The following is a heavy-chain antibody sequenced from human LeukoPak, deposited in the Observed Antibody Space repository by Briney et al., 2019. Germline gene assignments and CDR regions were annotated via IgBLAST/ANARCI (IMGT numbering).Heavy chain of an antibody. Sequence: SETLSLTCTVSGGSISSYDWSWIRQPAGKGLEWIGRIYTRGSTNYNPSLKSRVSMSVDTSKKQFSLKLSSVTAADTAVYYCARSSSGYWGSNWFDPWGQGTLVTVSS. J-gene: IGHJ5*02. D-gene: IGHD3-22*01. V-gene: IGHV4-4*07. CDR3: ARSSSGYWGSNWFDP. CDR2: IYTRGST. CDR1: GGSISSYD.